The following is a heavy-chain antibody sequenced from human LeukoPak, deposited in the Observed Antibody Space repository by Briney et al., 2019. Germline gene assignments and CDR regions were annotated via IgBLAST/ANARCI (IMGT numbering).Heavy chain of an antibody. CDR1: GYTFTCYH. CDR3: ARDAGGYYDTSGYSE. D-gene: IGHD3-22*01. J-gene: IGHJ4*02. CDR2: INPNSGDT. Sequence: ASVKVSCKTSGYTFTCYHIHWGRQAPGQGREPLGWINPNSGDTNYAQRFQGRVTMTRDTSIRTVYMELSRLRSDDTAVYYCARDAGGYYDTSGYSEWGQGTLVSVSS. V-gene: IGHV1-2*02.